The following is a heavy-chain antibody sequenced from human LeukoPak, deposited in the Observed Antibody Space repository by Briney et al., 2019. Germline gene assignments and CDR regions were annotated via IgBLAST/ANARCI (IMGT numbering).Heavy chain of an antibody. CDR1: GYSFTSYW. Sequence: GESLKIAYKGSGYSFTSYWIGWVRQMPGKGLEWMGIIYPGDSDTRYSPSFQGQVTISADKSISTAYLQWSSLKASDTAMYYCAGQVRELGIVWYFDLWGRGTLVTVSS. J-gene: IGHJ2*01. CDR2: IYPGDSDT. D-gene: IGHD7-27*01. CDR3: AGQVRELGIVWYFDL. V-gene: IGHV5-51*01.